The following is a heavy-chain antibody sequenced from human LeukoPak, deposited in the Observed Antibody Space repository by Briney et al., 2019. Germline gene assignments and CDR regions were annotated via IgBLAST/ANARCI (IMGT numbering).Heavy chain of an antibody. CDR1: GYTLTELS. CDR3: ATHEWLVRWIYFQH. J-gene: IGHJ1*01. D-gene: IGHD6-19*01. CDR2: FDPEDGET. V-gene: IGHV1-24*01. Sequence: ASVKVSCKVSGYTLTELSMHWVRQAPGKGPEWMGGFDPEDGETIYAQKFQGRVTMTEDTSTDTAYMELSSLRSEDTAVYYCATHEWLVRWIYFQHWGQGTLVTVSS.